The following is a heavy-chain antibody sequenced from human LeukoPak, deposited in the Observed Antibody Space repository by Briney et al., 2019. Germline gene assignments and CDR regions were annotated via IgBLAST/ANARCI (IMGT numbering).Heavy chain of an antibody. CDR2: IHTSGSV. CDR1: GGSISTYY. D-gene: IGHD6-6*01. Sequence: PSETLSLTCTVSGGSISTYYWSWVRQPAGKGLEWIGRIHTSGSVDYNPSLKSRVTMSVDTSKKQFSLTLSSVTAADTVMYYCAREGSMTARPFVSIDYWGQGTLVTVSS. CDR3: AREGSMTARPFVSIDY. V-gene: IGHV4-4*07. J-gene: IGHJ4*02.